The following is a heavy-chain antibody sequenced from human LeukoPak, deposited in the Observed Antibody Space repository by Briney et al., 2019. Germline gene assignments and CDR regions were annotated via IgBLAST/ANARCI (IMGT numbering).Heavy chain of an antibody. D-gene: IGHD4-23*01. V-gene: IGHV3-15*01. CDR3: FDYNADNSCDY. J-gene: IGHJ4*02. CDR1: VFTFSHAR. CDR2: IKSDVHGGTT. Sequence: GGALRLSCAASVFTFSHARVTWVRPAPGKGLEWVGLIKSDVHGGTTDYAAPVQGRFTTSRDGSKSIIYLPKTSLRAEDTGVNYCFDYNADNSCDYRGPGTLVTVSS.